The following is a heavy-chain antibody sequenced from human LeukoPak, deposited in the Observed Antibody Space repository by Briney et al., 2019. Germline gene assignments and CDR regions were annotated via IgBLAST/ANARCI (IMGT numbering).Heavy chain of an antibody. V-gene: IGHV4-39*07. CDR1: GGSISSSSYY. CDR3: AGSTVTTRMYY. CDR2: IYYSGST. D-gene: IGHD4-17*01. J-gene: IGHJ4*02. Sequence: SETLSLTCTVSGGSISSSSYYWGWIRQPPGKGLEWIGSIYYSGSTYYNPSLKSRVTISVDKSKNQFSLKLSSVTAADTAVYYCAGSTVTTRMYYWGQGTLVTVSS.